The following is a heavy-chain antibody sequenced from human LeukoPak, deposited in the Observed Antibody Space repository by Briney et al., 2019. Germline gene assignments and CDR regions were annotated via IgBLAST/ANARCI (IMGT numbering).Heavy chain of an antibody. CDR1: GFIFNNYA. D-gene: IGHD6-19*01. CDR2: ISWNSGSI. Sequence: GGSLRLSCAGSGFIFNNYAMHWVRQPPGKGLEWVSGISWNSGSIDYAVSVKGRFTISRDNAKNSLYLQMNSLRVEDTAFYYCAKDNRRHYTSGPNPDSLHWGQGALVTVSS. CDR3: AKDNRRHYTSGPNPDSLH. J-gene: IGHJ4*02. V-gene: IGHV3-9*01.